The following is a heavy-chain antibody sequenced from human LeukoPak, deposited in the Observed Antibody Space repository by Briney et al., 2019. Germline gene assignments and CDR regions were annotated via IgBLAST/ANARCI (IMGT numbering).Heavy chain of an antibody. CDR2: FHPEDGET. D-gene: IGHD2-2*01. CDR1: GDTLTALS. J-gene: IGHJ4*02. Sequence: GASVKVSCMVSGDTLTALSMHWVRQAPGKGLEWMGGFHPEDGETIYAQKFQGRVTMTEDTSTDTAYMELSSLRSDDTAVYYCTTGKIYCSITSCSDDYWGQGTLVTVSS. V-gene: IGHV1-24*01. CDR3: TTGKIYCSITSCSDDY.